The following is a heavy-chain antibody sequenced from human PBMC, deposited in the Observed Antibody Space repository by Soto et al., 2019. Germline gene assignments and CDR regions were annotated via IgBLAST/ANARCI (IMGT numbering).Heavy chain of an antibody. D-gene: IGHD5-12*01. CDR2: IYYSGST. V-gene: IGHV4-59*01. Sequence: SETLSLTCTVSGGSIGSYYRSWIRQPPGKGLEWIGYIYYSGSTNYNPSLKSRVTISVDTSKNQFSLKLSSVTAADTAVYYCASSLVAPTVDYWGQGTLVTVSS. CDR1: GGSIGSYY. CDR3: ASSLVAPTVDY. J-gene: IGHJ4*02.